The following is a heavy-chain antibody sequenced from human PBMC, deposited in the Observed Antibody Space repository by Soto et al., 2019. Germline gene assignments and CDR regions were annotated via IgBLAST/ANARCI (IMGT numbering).Heavy chain of an antibody. CDR2: IYYSGST. D-gene: IGHD1-26*01. Sequence: PSETLSLTCTVSGGSISSSSYYWGWIRQPPGKGLEWIGSIYYSGSTYYNPSLKSRVTISVDTSKNQFSLKLSSVTAADTAVYYCARDMRGRGATGTFYYYGMDVWGQGTTVTVSS. V-gene: IGHV4-39*07. J-gene: IGHJ6*02. CDR3: ARDMRGRGATGTFYYYGMDV. CDR1: GGSISSSSYY.